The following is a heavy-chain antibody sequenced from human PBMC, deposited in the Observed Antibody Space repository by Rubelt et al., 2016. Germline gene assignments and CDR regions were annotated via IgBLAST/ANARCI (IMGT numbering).Heavy chain of an antibody. V-gene: IGHV4-34*01. CDR2: INHRGST. CDR3: AGEKLPTTVVTQFDP. CDR1: GESFSDYY. Sequence: QVHLQQWGAGLLKPSETLSLTCAVYGESFSDYYWNWIRQPPGKGLEWIGEINHRGSTNCNPSLKSLVIISVDTSKHQFSLKLSSVTAADTAVYYCAGEKLPTTVVTQFDPWGQGTLVTVSS. J-gene: IGHJ5*02. D-gene: IGHD4-23*01.